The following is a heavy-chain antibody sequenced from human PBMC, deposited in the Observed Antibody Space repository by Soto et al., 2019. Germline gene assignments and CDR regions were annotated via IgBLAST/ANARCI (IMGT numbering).Heavy chain of an antibody. V-gene: IGHV1-69*12. CDR2: IIPIFSTP. CDR1: GGTFGNSA. D-gene: IGHD5-12*01. Sequence: QVQLVQSGAEVREPGSSVTVSCKASGGTFGNSAISWVRQAPGQGLEWMGGIIPIFSTPDYAQKFQGRVTITADESTSTSYMEWTSLRSDDTAVYYCARDQDRLQLGGNYYYATDVCGQGTTVTVSS. CDR3: ARDQDRLQLGGNYYYATDV. J-gene: IGHJ6*02.